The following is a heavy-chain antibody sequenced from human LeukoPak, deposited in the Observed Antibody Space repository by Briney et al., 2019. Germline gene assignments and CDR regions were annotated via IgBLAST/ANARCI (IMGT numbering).Heavy chain of an antibody. Sequence: PGGSLRLSCAASGLTVSSNYMSWVRQAPGKGLEWVSVIYSGGSAFYADSVKGRFTISRDNSKNTLYLQMSSLRAEDTAVYYCARDRGPPYGVSPDDSFDLWGQGTMVTVSS. CDR3: ARDRGPPYGVSPDDSFDL. CDR1: GLTVSSNY. V-gene: IGHV3-53*01. CDR2: IYSGGSA. D-gene: IGHD4-17*01. J-gene: IGHJ3*01.